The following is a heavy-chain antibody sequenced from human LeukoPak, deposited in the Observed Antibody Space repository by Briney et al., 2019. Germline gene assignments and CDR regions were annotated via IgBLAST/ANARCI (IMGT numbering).Heavy chain of an antibody. V-gene: IGHV3-30-3*01. CDR3: ARDHSGYDYWFDY. D-gene: IGHD5-12*01. CDR2: ISYDGSTK. Sequence: GGSLRLSCSASGFTFSNYAMHWVRQAPHKGLEWVAVISYDGSTKYYADSVKGRCTISRDNSKNTLPLHMASLTVEDTAMYYCARDHSGYDYWFDYWGQGPLVTVSS. J-gene: IGHJ4*02. CDR1: GFTFSNYA.